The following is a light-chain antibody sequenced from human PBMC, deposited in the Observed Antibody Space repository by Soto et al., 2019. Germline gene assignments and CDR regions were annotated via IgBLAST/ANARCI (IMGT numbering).Light chain of an antibody. CDR1: QCVLYTSNNKNY. CDR3: QQYYSNPRT. CDR2: WAS. J-gene: IGKJ1*01. V-gene: IGKV4-1*01. Sequence: IVMTESPDSLRVSMGERATSKGKARQCVLYTSNNKNYLAWYQQKPGQSPKLLIYWASTRESGVPDRFSGRGSGADFALPLSRPHAQKGAVYYCQQYYSNPRTFGQGTKVDIK.